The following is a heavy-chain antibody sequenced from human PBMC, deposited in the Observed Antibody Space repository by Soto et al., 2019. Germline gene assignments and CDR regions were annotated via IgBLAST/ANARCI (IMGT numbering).Heavy chain of an antibody. Sequence: SETLSLTCTVSGGSISSGGYYWSWIRQHPGKGLEWIGYIYYSGSTYYNPSLKSRVTISVDTSKNQFSLKLSSVTAADTAVYYCEGKEYHYGPIDYWGQGTLVTVS. CDR2: IYYSGST. V-gene: IGHV4-31*03. D-gene: IGHD4-17*01. CDR3: EGKEYHYGPIDY. CDR1: GGSISSGGYY. J-gene: IGHJ4*02.